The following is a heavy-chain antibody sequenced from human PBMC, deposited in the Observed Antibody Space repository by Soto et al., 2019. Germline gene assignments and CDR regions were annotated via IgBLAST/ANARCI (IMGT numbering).Heavy chain of an antibody. CDR1: GFTFSSYA. J-gene: IGHJ3*02. V-gene: IGHV3-30*04. Sequence: GGSLRLSCAASGFTFSSYAMHWVRQAPGKGLEWVAVISYDGSNKYYADSVKGRFTISIDNSKNTLYLQMNSLRAEDTAVYYCARARTVYAIPDAFDIWGQGTMVTVSS. CDR3: ARARTVYAIPDAFDI. CDR2: ISYDGSNK. D-gene: IGHD2-8*01.